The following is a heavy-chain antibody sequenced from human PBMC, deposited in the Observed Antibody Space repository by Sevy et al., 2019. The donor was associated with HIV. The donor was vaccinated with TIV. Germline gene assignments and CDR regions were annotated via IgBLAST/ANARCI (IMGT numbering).Heavy chain of an antibody. Sequence: SETLSLTCTVSGGSISSYYWSWIRQPPGKGLEWIGYIYYSGSTNYNPSLKSRVTISVDTSKNQFSLKLSSVTAADTAVYYCARDMLGYCSSTSCYAEGYFDCWGQGTLVTVSS. V-gene: IGHV4-59*01. J-gene: IGHJ4*02. D-gene: IGHD2-2*01. CDR2: IYYSGST. CDR1: GGSISSYY. CDR3: ARDMLGYCSSTSCYAEGYFDC.